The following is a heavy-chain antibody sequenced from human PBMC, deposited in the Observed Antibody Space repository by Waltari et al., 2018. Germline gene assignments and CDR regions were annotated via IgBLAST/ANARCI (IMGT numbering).Heavy chain of an antibody. J-gene: IGHJ6*03. CDR3: ARHAFEEAAGTQYYYYYYMDV. D-gene: IGHD6-13*01. CDR2: IYYSGST. CDR1: GGSISSYH. V-gene: IGHV4-59*08. Sequence: QVQLQESGPGLVKPSEPLSLTCTVAGGSISSYHWSWIRQPPGRGLGWIGYIYYSGSTNYNPSLKSRVTISVDTSKNQFSLKLSSVTAADTAVYYCARHAFEEAAGTQYYYYYYMDVWGKGTTVTISS.